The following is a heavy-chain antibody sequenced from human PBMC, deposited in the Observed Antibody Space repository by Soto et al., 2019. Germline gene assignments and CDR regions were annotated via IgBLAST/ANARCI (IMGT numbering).Heavy chain of an antibody. J-gene: IGHJ6*02. CDR2: INHSGST. Sequence: PSETLSLTCAVYGGSFSGYYWSWIRQPPGKGLEWIGEINHSGSTNYNPSLKSRVTISVDTSKNQFSLKLSSVTAAGTAVYYCARGEVLRFLEWLSRGDYYGMDVWGQGTTVTVSS. V-gene: IGHV4-34*01. CDR1: GGSFSGYY. CDR3: ARGEVLRFLEWLSRGDYYGMDV. D-gene: IGHD3-3*01.